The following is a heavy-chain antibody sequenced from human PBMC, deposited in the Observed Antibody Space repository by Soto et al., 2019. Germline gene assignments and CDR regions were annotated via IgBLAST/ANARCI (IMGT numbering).Heavy chain of an antibody. D-gene: IGHD2-21*02. Sequence: ASMKVSFKASGYTFTSYAMDWGGPAPGQRREWMGWINAGNGNTKYSQKFQGRVTITRDTSASTAYMELSSLRSEDTAVYYCARSIVVVTALDYWGQGTLVTVSS. V-gene: IGHV1-3*01. J-gene: IGHJ4*02. CDR1: GYTFTSYA. CDR2: INAGNGNT. CDR3: ARSIVVVTALDY.